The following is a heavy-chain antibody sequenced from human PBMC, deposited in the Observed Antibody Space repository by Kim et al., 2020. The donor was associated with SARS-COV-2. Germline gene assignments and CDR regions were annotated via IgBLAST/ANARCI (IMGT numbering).Heavy chain of an antibody. Sequence: GGSLRLSCAASGFTFSSYAMHWVRQAPGKGLEWVAVISYDGSNKYYADSVKGRFTISRDNSKNTLYLQMNSLRAEDTAVYYCARDYGSGSYRSYYYGMDVWGQGTTVTVSS. D-gene: IGHD3-10*01. V-gene: IGHV3-30*04. CDR1: GFTFSSYA. CDR3: ARDYGSGSYRSYYYGMDV. CDR2: ISYDGSNK. J-gene: IGHJ6*02.